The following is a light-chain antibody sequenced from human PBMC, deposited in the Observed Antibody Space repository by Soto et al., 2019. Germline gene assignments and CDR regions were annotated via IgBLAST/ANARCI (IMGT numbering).Light chain of an antibody. V-gene: IGKV3-20*01. J-gene: IGKJ1*01. CDR1: QSVSNNY. Sequence: EIVLTQSPGTLSLSPGERATLSCRASQSVSNNYLAWYQQKPGQAPRRLIFGASGRATGIPDRFSGSGSGTDFTLTISRLEPEDFAVYYCQQYGTSSTFGQGTKVEIK. CDR2: GAS. CDR3: QQYGTSST.